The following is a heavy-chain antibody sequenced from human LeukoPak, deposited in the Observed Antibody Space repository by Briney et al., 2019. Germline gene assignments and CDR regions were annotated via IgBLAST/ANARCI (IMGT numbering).Heavy chain of an antibody. J-gene: IGHJ4*02. Sequence: GGSLRLSCAASGSTFSSYGMHWVRQAPGKGLEWVAVIWYDGSNKYYADSVKGRFTISRDNSKNTLYLQMNSLRAEDTAVYYCARDRGTVTIRGPFDYWGQGTLVTVSS. V-gene: IGHV3-33*01. CDR2: IWYDGSNK. CDR1: GSTFSSYG. CDR3: ARDRGTVTIRGPFDY. D-gene: IGHD4-17*01.